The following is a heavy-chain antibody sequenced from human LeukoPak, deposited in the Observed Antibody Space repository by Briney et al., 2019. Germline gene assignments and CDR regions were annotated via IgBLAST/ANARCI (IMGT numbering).Heavy chain of an antibody. CDR3: ARDLTHRRNYDSSGYQIVPAF. J-gene: IGHJ4*02. CDR2: ISGSGGST. V-gene: IGHV3-23*01. D-gene: IGHD3-22*01. CDR1: GFTFSSYG. Sequence: GGSLRLSCAASGFTFSSYGMSWVRQAPGKGLEWVSAISGSGGSTYYADSVKGRFTISRDNSKNTLYLQMNSLRSDDTAVYYCARDLTHRRNYDSSGYQIVPAFWGQGTLVTVSP.